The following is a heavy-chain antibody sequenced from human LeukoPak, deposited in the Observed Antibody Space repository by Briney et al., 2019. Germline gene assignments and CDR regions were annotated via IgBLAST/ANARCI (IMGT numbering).Heavy chain of an antibody. V-gene: IGHV4-39*01. D-gene: IGHD3-10*01. CDR1: GGSISSSSYY. J-gene: IGHJ4*02. Sequence: SETLSLTCTVSGGSISSSSYYWGWIRQPPGKALEWIASIYYSGSTCYNPSLKSRVTISVDTSKNQFSLKLTSVTAADTAIYYCARYYYGSGNFRIFDYWGQGSRVTVSS. CDR3: ARYYYGSGNFRIFDY. CDR2: IYYSGST.